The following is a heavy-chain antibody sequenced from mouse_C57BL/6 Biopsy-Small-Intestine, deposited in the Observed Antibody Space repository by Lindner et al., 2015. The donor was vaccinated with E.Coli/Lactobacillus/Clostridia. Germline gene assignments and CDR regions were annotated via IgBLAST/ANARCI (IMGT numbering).Heavy chain of an antibody. CDR2: IDPEDGDT. Sequence: VQLQESGAELVKPGASVKLSCTASGFDIKDYYMHWVKQRTEQGLEWVGRIDPEDGDTKYAPKFQGKATITADTSSNTAYLQFISLTSDDTAVYYCASKRFITTMRDFDVWGTGTTVTVSS. V-gene: IGHV14-2*01. CDR3: ASKRFITTMRDFDV. CDR1: GFDIKDYY. J-gene: IGHJ1*03. D-gene: IGHD1-1*01.